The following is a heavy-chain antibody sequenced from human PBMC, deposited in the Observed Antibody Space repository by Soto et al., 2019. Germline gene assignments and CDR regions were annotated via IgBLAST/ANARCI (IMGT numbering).Heavy chain of an antibody. J-gene: IGHJ4*02. CDR1: GYTFTTYW. CDR2: IYPSDSDT. D-gene: IGHD3-16*01. CDR3: ARRAGVMVPIAY. V-gene: IGHV5-51*01. Sequence: GESLKISCKTSGYTFTTYWVGWVRQRPGEGLEWMGIIYPSDSDTRYSPSFQGHVTFSVDKSLETAYLEWSSLKASDTAVYYCARRAGVMVPIAYRGKGSPVTVS.